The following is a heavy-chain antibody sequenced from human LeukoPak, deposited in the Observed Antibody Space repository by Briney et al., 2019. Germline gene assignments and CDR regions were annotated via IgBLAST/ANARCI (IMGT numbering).Heavy chain of an antibody. Sequence: SETLSLTCSVSGGSISNYYWSWIRQPPGKGLEWIGYIYYSGSTNYNPSLKSRVTISVDTSKNQFSLKLSSVTAADTAVYYCARSGYSSGWLLDYWGQGTLVTVSS. D-gene: IGHD6-19*01. J-gene: IGHJ4*02. CDR1: GGSISNYY. CDR3: ARSGYSSGWLLDY. V-gene: IGHV4-59*01. CDR2: IYYSGST.